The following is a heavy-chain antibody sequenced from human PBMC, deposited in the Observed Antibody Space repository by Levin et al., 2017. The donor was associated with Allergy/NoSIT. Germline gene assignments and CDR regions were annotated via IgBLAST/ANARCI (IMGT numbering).Heavy chain of an antibody. V-gene: IGHV3-23*01. Sequence: GGSLRLSCAASGFTFSSYAMSWVRQAPGKGLEWVSAISGSGGSTYYADSVKGRFTISRDNSKNTLYLQMNSLRAEDTAVYYCAKDLVYYDFWSGYFDYWYFDLWGRGTLVTVSS. CDR2: ISGSGGST. CDR3: AKDLVYYDFWSGYFDYWYFDL. D-gene: IGHD3-3*01. CDR1: GFTFSSYA. J-gene: IGHJ2*01.